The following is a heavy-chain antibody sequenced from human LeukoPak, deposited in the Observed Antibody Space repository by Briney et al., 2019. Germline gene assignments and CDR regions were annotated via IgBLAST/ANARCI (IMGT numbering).Heavy chain of an antibody. CDR2: INHNGNVN. CDR1: GFIVSGDF. Sequence: GGSLRLSCAASGFIVSGDFMSWVRQAPGKGLEWVASINHNGNVNYYVDSVKGRFTISRDNAKNSLYLQMSNLRAEDTAVYFCARGGGLDVWGQGATVTVSS. D-gene: IGHD3-16*01. V-gene: IGHV3-7*03. CDR3: ARGGGLDV. J-gene: IGHJ6*02.